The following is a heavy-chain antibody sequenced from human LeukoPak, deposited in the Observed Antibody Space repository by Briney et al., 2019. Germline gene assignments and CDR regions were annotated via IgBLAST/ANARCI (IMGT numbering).Heavy chain of an antibody. CDR3: ARVSPFYYDSSGYPDY. CDR2: IYHSGST. V-gene: IGHV4-39*07. CDR1: GGSISSSSYY. D-gene: IGHD3-22*01. Sequence: SETLSLTCTVSGGSISSSSYYWGWIRQPPGKGLEWIGSIYHSGSTYYNPSLKSRVTISVDTSKNQFSLKLSSVTAADTAVYYCARVSPFYYDSSGYPDYWGQGTLVTVSS. J-gene: IGHJ4*02.